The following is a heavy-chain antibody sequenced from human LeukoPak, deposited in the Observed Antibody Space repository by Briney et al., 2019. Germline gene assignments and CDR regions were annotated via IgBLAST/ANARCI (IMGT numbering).Heavy chain of an antibody. CDR2: ISSSSSYI. V-gene: IGHV3-21*01. J-gene: IGHJ6*02. CDR3: ARSALRLSYYYGIDV. CDR1: GFTFSSYS. D-gene: IGHD3-16*01. Sequence: SGGSLRLSCAASGFTFSSYSMNWVRQAPGKGLEWVSSISSSSSYIYYADSVKGRFTISRDNAKNSLYLQMNSLRAEDTAVYYCARSALRLSYYYGIDVWGQGTTVTVSS.